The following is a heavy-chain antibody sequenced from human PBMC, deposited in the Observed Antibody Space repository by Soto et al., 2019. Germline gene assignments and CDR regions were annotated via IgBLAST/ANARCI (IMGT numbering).Heavy chain of an antibody. Sequence: QVQLQESGPGLVKPSGTLSLTCAVSGGSISSSNWWSWVRQPPGKGLEWIGYIFHNGNTYYNPSLKSRLSISLDTSKNQFSLKLSSVAAADTAVYYCARGITIFGVVYFDYWGQGTLVTVSS. D-gene: IGHD3-3*01. CDR1: GGSISSSNW. CDR3: ARGITIFGVVYFDY. J-gene: IGHJ4*02. CDR2: IFHNGNT. V-gene: IGHV4-4*02.